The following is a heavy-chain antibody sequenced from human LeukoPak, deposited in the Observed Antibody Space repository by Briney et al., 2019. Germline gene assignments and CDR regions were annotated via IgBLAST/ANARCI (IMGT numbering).Heavy chain of an antibody. CDR3: ARGHRMTTIEEYYMDV. V-gene: IGHV4-38-2*02. J-gene: IGHJ6*03. CDR1: GYSISSGYY. Sequence: SSETLSLTCTVSGYSISSGYYWGWIRQPPGKGLEWIGSIYHSGSTYYNPSLKSRVTISVDTSKNQFSLKLSSVTAADTAVYYCARGHRMTTIEEYYMDVWGEGTTVTVSS. CDR2: IYHSGST. D-gene: IGHD4-17*01.